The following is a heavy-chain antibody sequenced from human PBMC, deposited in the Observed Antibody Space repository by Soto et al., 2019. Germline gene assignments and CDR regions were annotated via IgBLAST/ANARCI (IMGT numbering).Heavy chain of an antibody. CDR3: ATRGYSYRYYYYYGMDV. V-gene: IGHV1-69*06. D-gene: IGHD5-18*01. J-gene: IGHJ6*02. CDR2: IIPIFGTA. CDR1: GGTFSSYA. Sequence: SVKVSCKASGGTFSSYAISWVRQAPVQGLEWMGGIIPIFGTANYAQKFQGRVTITADKSTSTAYMELSSLRSEDTAVYYCATRGYSYRYYYYYGMDVWGQGTTVTVSS.